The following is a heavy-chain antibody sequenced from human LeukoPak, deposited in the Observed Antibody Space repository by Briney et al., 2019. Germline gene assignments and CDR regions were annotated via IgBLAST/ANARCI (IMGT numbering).Heavy chain of an antibody. Sequence: ASVKVSCKASGGTFSSYAISWVRQAPGQGLEWMGGIIPIFGTANYAQKFQGRVTITADESTSTAYMELSSLRSEDTAVYYCARGKYYYDSSGYSVAYWGQGTLVTVSS. CDR1: GGTFSSYA. CDR3: ARGKYYYDSSGYSVAY. V-gene: IGHV1-69*13. CDR2: IIPIFGTA. D-gene: IGHD3-22*01. J-gene: IGHJ4*02.